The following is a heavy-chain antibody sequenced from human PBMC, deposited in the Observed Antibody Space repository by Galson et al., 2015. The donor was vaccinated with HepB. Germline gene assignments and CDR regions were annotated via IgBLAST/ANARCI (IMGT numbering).Heavy chain of an antibody. CDR1: GFTFNSYA. Sequence: SLRLSCAASGFTFNSYAVHWVRQAPGKGLEWVAVISYDGSNKFYVASVKGRFTISRDNSKNMLYMQMNSLRGEDTAIYYCARANCGGDCPIYFTFYHYGMDVWGQGTTVTVSS. D-gene: IGHD2-21*02. V-gene: IGHV3-30*04. J-gene: IGHJ6*02. CDR2: ISYDGSNK. CDR3: ARANCGGDCPIYFTFYHYGMDV.